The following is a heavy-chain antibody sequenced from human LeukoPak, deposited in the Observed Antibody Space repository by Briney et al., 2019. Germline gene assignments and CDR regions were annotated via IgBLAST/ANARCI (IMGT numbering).Heavy chain of an antibody. CDR3: AKDNAVAGTDY. Sequence: GGSLRLSCAASGFTFSSYAMSWVRQAPGKGPEWVSAISGSGGSTYYADSVKGRFTISRDNSKNTLYLQMDSLRAEDTAVYYCAKDNAVAGTDYWGQGTLVTVSS. CDR2: ISGSGGST. CDR1: GFTFSSYA. J-gene: IGHJ4*02. D-gene: IGHD6-19*01. V-gene: IGHV3-23*01.